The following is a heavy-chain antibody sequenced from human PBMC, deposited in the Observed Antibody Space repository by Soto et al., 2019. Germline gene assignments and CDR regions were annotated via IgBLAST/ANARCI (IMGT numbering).Heavy chain of an antibody. J-gene: IGHJ4*02. V-gene: IGHV3-23*01. CDR2: ISGGDGST. D-gene: IGHD3-16*01. CDR3: SKGWGDY. Sequence: EVLLLESGGGLVQPGGSLRLSCAASGFTISSYAMSCVRQAPAKGLEWVSGISGGDGSTYYVDSLKGRFTISRDNSKNTLYLQMNSLRVEDTAVYYCSKGWGDYWGQGTLVTVSS. CDR1: GFTISSYA.